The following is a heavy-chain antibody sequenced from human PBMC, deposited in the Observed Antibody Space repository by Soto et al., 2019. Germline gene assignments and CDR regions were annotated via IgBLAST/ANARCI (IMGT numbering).Heavy chain of an antibody. V-gene: IGHV1-69*13. CDR2: IIPIFGTA. Sequence: ASVKVSCKASGGTFSSYAISWVRQAPGQGLEWMGGIIPIFGTANYAQKFQGRVTITADESTSTAYMELSSLRSEDTAVYYCARGISSSGSYYDYFDYWGQGTLVTVSS. CDR1: GGTFSSYA. CDR3: ARGISSSGSYYDYFDY. J-gene: IGHJ4*02. D-gene: IGHD3-10*01.